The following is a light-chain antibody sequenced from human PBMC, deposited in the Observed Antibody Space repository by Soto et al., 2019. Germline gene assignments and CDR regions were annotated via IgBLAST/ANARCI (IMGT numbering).Light chain of an antibody. CDR1: QSISSW. J-gene: IGKJ2*01. V-gene: IGKV1-5*01. CDR3: QQYNSYSPYT. CDR2: DAS. Sequence: DIQMTQSPSTLSASVGDRVTITCRASQSISSWLAWYQQKPGKAPKLLIYDASSLESGVPSRFSGSGSGTEFTLPISSLQPDDFATYYCQQYNSYSPYTFGQGTKLESK.